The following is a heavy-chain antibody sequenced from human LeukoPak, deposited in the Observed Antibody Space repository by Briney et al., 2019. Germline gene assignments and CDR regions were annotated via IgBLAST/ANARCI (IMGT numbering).Heavy chain of an antibody. CDR1: GGSISSYY. J-gene: IGHJ4*02. CDR3: ARGPTIYFFDL. V-gene: IGHV4-59*01. D-gene: IGHD1-1*01. Sequence: PSETLSLTCTVSGGSISSYYWSWIRQPPGKGLEWVGEINHSGSTNYNPSLKSRVTISVDTSKNQFSLKLSSVTAADTAVYYCARGPTIYFFDLWGQGTLVTVSS. CDR2: INHSGST.